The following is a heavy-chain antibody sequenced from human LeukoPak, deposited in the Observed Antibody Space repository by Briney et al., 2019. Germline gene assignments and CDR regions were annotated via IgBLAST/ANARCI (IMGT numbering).Heavy chain of an antibody. V-gene: IGHV3-30*04. Sequence: GGSLRLSCVASGFTFTGHSMHWVRQAPGKGLEWVAVVGNDEKTIFYADSLKGRFIISRDNAKNSLYLQMNSLRDEDTAVYYCANLGPPGRDHYLESWGQGTLVTVSS. D-gene: IGHD5-24*01. J-gene: IGHJ4*02. CDR1: GFTFTGHS. CDR2: VGNDEKTI. CDR3: ANLGPPGRDHYLES.